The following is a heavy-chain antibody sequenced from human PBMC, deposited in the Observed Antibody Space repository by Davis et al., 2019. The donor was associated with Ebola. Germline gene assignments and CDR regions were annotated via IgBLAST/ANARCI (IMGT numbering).Heavy chain of an antibody. CDR2: INTGNGDT. V-gene: IGHV1-3*04. J-gene: IGHJ6*02. CDR3: ARNEDV. CDR1: GFTFSGSA. Sequence: GGSLRLSCAASGFTFSGSAMHWVRQAPGQGLEWMGWINTGNGDTRYSRKFQDRVTITRDTSASTAYMELYSLRSEDTAVYYCARNEDVWGQGTTVTVSS.